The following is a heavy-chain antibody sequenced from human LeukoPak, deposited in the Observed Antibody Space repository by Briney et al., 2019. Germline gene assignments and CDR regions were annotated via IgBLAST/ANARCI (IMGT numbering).Heavy chain of an antibody. CDR3: ARGTDDYVPYYFDY. D-gene: IGHD4-17*01. CDR1: GFTFSSYS. CDR2: ISSSSSYI. J-gene: IGHJ4*02. V-gene: IGHV3-21*01. Sequence: PGGSLRLSCAASGFTFSSYSMNWVRQAPGKGLEWVSSISSSSSYIYYADSVEGRFTISRDNAKNSLYLQMNSLRAEDTAVYYCARGTDDYVPYYFDYWGQGTLVTVSS.